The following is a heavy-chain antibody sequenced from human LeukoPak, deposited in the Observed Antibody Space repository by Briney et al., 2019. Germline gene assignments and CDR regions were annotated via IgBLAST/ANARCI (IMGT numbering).Heavy chain of an antibody. J-gene: IGHJ4*02. CDR1: DGPIRSDA. Sequence: SQTLPLTRAVSDGPIRSDARTWIRQPPPMALEWIGYIYPSGSAHHHPSLKSRVTISLDRSKNQCSLMLSYMTAAGTAFYDCARSYGPYQIDSWGQGTLVTVSS. V-gene: IGHV4-30-2*01. D-gene: IGHD2-2*01. CDR3: ARSYGPYQIDS. CDR2: IYPSGSA.